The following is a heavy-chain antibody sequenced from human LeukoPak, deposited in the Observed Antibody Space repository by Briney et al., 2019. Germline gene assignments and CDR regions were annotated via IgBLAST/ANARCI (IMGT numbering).Heavy chain of an antibody. CDR3: AIGVATHLDY. D-gene: IGHD2-2*01. CDR2: INSDESNT. CDR1: GFTFSHYL. J-gene: IGHJ4*02. V-gene: IGHV3-74*01. Sequence: PGGSLRLSCAASGFTFSHYLMHWVRQAPGKGLVWVSRINSDESNTNSYADSVKGRFIISRDNAKNTLYLQMNSLRAEDTAVYYCAIGVATHLDYWGQGTLVTVSS.